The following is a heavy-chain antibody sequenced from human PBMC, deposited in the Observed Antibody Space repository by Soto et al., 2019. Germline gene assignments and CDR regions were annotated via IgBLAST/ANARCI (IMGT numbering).Heavy chain of an antibody. CDR2: ISSSSSYI. V-gene: IGHV3-21*01. CDR1: GFTFSSYS. D-gene: IGHD2-15*01. CDR3: ARAYSEWTNWFDP. Sequence: GGSLRLSCAASGFTFSSYSMNWVRQAPGKGLEWVSSISSSSSYIYYADSVKGRFTISRDNAKNSLYLQMNSLRAEDTAVYYCARAYSEWTNWFDPWGQGTLVTVSS. J-gene: IGHJ5*02.